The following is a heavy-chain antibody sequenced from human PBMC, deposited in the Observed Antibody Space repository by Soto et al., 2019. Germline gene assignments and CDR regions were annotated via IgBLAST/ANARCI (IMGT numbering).Heavy chain of an antibody. CDR3: ARGGVSSTEYTGNYGTYFDD. Sequence: GGSLRLSCAASGFTYSSYDMSWVRQAPGKGLEWVAVISYDGNNKFYADSVKGRFTISRDSTKQTLYLQMNSLRPDDTAMYYWARGGVSSTEYTGNYGTYFDDWGQGALVTV. D-gene: IGHD1-7*01. V-gene: IGHV3-30-3*01. CDR1: GFTYSSYD. CDR2: ISYDGNNK. J-gene: IGHJ4*02.